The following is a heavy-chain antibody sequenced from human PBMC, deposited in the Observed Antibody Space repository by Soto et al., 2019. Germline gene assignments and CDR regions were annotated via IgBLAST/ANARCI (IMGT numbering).Heavy chain of an antibody. CDR2: IGTAGDT. J-gene: IGHJ3*02. V-gene: IGHV3-13*01. D-gene: IGHD7-27*01. CDR1: GFTFSSYD. CDR3: AREALWGSAFDI. Sequence: GGSLRLSCAASGFTFSSYDMHWVRQATGKGLEWVSAIGTAGDTYYPGSVKGRFTISRENAKNSLYLQMNSLRAGDTAVYYCAREALWGSAFDIWGQGTVVTVSS.